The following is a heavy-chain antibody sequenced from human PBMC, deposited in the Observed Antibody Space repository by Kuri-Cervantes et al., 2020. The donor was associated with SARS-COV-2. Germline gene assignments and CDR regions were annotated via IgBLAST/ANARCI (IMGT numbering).Heavy chain of an antibody. Sequence: GGSLRLSCAASGFIFISTAMHWVRQAPGRGLEWVAVISYDGRKKKCVPSGKGRFTISRDNSQNTLYLQVKSLKSEDTAIYYCAKDRFGVHDFWGQGTLVTVSS. V-gene: IGHV3-30*18. D-gene: IGHD2-8*01. CDR3: AKDRFGVHDF. CDR2: ISYDGRKK. CDR1: GFIFISTA. J-gene: IGHJ4*02.